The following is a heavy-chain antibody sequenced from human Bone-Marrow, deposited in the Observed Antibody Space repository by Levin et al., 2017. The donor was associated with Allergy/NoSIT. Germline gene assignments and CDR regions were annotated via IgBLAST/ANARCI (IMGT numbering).Heavy chain of an antibody. V-gene: IGHV1-8*01. J-gene: IGHJ3*02. D-gene: IGHD2-2*02. Sequence: ASVKVSCKASGYTFTSYDINWVRQATGQGLEWMGWMNPNSGNTGYAQKFQGRVTMTRNTSISTAYMELSSLRSEDTAVYYCARGGIVVVPAAILASDAFDIWGQGTMVTVSS. CDR3: ARGGIVVVPAAILASDAFDI. CDR1: GYTFTSYD. CDR2: MNPNSGNT.